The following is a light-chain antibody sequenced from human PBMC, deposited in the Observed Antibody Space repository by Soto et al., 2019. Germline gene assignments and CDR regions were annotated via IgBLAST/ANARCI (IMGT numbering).Light chain of an antibody. CDR3: QQRSNWPPET. V-gene: IGKV3-11*01. CDR2: DAS. CDR1: QSVGSY. Sequence: EIVLTQSPATLSLSPGERATLSCRASQSVGSYLAWYQQKPGQAPRLLIYDASNRATGIPARFSGSGSGTDFTLTISSLEPGDFAVYYCQQRSNWPPETFGGGTKVDIK. J-gene: IGKJ4*01.